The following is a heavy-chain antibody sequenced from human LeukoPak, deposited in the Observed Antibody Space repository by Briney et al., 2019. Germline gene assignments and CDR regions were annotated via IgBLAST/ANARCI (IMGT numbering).Heavy chain of an antibody. CDR2: IYTSGST. V-gene: IGHV4-61*02. CDR3: ARGTVTLTHYYYYYYMDV. CDR1: GGSISSGSYY. J-gene: IGHJ6*03. Sequence: SETLSLTCTVSGGSISSGSYYWSWIRQPAGKGLEWIGRIYTSGSTNYNPSLKSRVTISVDTSKNQFSLKLSSVTAADTAVYYCARGTVTLTHYYYYYYMDVWGKGTTVTISS. D-gene: IGHD4-17*01.